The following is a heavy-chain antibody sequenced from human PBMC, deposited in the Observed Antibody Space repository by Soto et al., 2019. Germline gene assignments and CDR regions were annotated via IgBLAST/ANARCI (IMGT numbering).Heavy chain of an antibody. CDR3: ASHPAAARTPRGMLDY. V-gene: IGHV1-46*01. CDR1: GYTFTSYY. Sequence: GASVKVSCKASGYTFTSYYMHWVRQAPGQGLEWMGIINPSGGSTSYAQKFQGRVTMTRDTSTSTVYMELSSLRSEDTAVYYCASHPAAARTPRGMLDYWGQGTLVTVSS. D-gene: IGHD6-13*01. CDR2: INPSGGST. J-gene: IGHJ4*02.